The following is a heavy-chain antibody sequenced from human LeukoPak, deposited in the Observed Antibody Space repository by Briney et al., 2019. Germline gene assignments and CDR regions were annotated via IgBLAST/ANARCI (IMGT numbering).Heavy chain of an antibody. V-gene: IGHV1-69*04. D-gene: IGHD3-22*01. CDR1: GGTFSRYA. CDR3: AREVLVNYYDSSGYVDY. J-gene: IGHJ4*02. CDR2: IIPILGIA. Sequence: SVKVSCKASGGTFSRYAISWVRQAPGQGLEWMGRIIPILGIANYAQKFQGRVTITADKSTSTAYMELSSLRSEDTAVYYCAREVLVNYYDSSGYVDYWGQGTLVTVSS.